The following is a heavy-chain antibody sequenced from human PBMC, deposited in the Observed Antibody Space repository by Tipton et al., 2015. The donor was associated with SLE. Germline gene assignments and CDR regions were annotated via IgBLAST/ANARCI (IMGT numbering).Heavy chain of an antibody. V-gene: IGHV4-61*02. J-gene: IGHJ6*02. CDR2: IYTSGST. CDR1: GGSISSGSYY. Sequence: LRLSCTVSGGSISSGSYYWSWSRQPAGKGLEWIGRIYTSGSTNYNPSLKSRVTISVDTSKNQFSLKLSSVTAADTAVYYCARVLYHYGMDVWGQGTTVTVSS. CDR3: ARVLYHYGMDV.